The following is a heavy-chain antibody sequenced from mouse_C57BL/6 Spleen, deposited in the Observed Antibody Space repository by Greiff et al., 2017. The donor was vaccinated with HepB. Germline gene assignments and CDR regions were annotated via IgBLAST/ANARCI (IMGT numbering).Heavy chain of an antibody. V-gene: IGHV1-81*01. CDR2: IYPRSGNT. D-gene: IGHD1-1*01. Sequence: QVQLKQSGAELARPGASVKLSCKASGYTFTSYGISWVKQRTGQGLEWIGEIYPRSGNTYYNEKFKGKATLTADKSSSTAYMELRSLTSEDSAVYFCARRFYYYGSSNYFDYWGQGTTLTVSS. J-gene: IGHJ2*01. CDR1: GYTFTSYG. CDR3: ARRFYYYGSSNYFDY.